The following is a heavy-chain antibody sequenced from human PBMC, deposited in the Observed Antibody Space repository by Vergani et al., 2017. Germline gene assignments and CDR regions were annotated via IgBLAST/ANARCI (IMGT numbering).Heavy chain of an antibody. J-gene: IGHJ4*02. Sequence: VQLVESGGGLVKPGGSLRLSCAASGFTFSNAWMSWVRQAPGKGLEWIGSIYYSGSTYYNPSLKSRVTISVDTSKNQFSLKLSSVTAADTAVYYCARDASSSSSWPFDYWGQGTLVTVSS. D-gene: IGHD6-6*01. CDR3: ARDASSSSSWPFDY. CDR1: GFTFSNAW. V-gene: IGHV4-59*05. CDR2: IYYSGST.